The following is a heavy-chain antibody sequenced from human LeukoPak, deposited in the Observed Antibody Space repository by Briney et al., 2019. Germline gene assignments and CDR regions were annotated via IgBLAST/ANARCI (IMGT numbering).Heavy chain of an antibody. CDR3: AKRELLRMYYFDY. V-gene: IGHV3-23*01. CDR2: ISGSGSGT. D-gene: IGHD1-26*01. Sequence: PGGSLRLSCAASGXTFSNYAMSWVRQAPGKGLDSVSSISGSGSGTYYADSVKGRFTISRDNSKNTLYLQINSLRAEDTAVYYCAKRELLRMYYFDYWGQGTLVTVSS. CDR1: GXTFSNYA. J-gene: IGHJ4*02.